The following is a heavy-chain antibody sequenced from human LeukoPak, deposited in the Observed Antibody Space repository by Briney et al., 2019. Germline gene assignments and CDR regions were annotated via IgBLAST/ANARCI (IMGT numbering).Heavy chain of an antibody. D-gene: IGHD5-18*01. CDR3: ARSEQLWLRTYFDY. V-gene: IGHV3-11*04. CDR1: GFTFSDYY. J-gene: IGHJ4*02. CDR2: ISSSGSTI. Sequence: GGSLRLSCAASGFTFSDYYMSWIRQAPGKGLEWVSYISSSGSTIYYADSVKGRFTISRDNAKNSLYLQMNSLRAEDTAVYYCARSEQLWLRTYFDYWGQGTLVTVSS.